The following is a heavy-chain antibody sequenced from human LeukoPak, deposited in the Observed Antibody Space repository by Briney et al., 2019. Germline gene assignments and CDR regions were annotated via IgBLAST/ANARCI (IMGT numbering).Heavy chain of an antibody. J-gene: IGHJ4*02. CDR2: IYSGGST. CDR1: GITVSSNY. D-gene: IGHD5-18*01. V-gene: IGHV3-53*01. Sequence: RGSLRLSCAASGITVSSNYMSWVRQAPGKGLEWVSVIYSGGSTFADSVKGRFSISRDNSKNTLYLQMNSLRAEDTAVYYCASARGSNYGSLGDWGQGTLVTVSS. CDR3: ASARGSNYGSLGD.